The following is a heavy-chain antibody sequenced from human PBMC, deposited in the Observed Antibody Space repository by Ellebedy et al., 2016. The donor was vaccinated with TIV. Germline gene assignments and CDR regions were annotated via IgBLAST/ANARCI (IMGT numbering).Heavy chain of an antibody. CDR2: ISSSGSTI. CDR3: ARDQTLYDSSGYYLRADDAFDI. Sequence: GESLKISCAASGFTFSDYYMSWIRQAPGKGLEWVSYISSSGSTIYYADSVKGRFTISRDNAKNSLYLQMTSLSAEDTAVYYCARDQTLYDSSGYYLRADDAFDIWGQGTMVTVSS. D-gene: IGHD3-22*01. CDR1: GFTFSDYY. V-gene: IGHV3-11*01. J-gene: IGHJ3*02.